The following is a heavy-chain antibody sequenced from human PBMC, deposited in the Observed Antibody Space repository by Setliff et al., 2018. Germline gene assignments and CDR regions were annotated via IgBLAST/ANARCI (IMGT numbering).Heavy chain of an antibody. V-gene: IGHV3-23*01. CDR1: GFTFSSYA. J-gene: IGHJ5*02. CDR2: ISGSGGST. D-gene: IGHD3-3*01. CDR3: ARDRGRDYDFWSGYNWFDP. Sequence: GGSLRLSCAASGFTFSSYAMSWVRQAPGKGLEWVSAISGSGGSTYYADSVKGRFTISRDNAKNSLYLQMNSLRAEDTAVYYCARDRGRDYDFWSGYNWFDPWGQGTLVTVSS.